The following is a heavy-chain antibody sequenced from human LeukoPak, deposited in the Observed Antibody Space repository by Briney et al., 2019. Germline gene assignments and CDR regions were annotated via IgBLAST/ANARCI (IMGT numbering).Heavy chain of an antibody. CDR2: IKSKTDGGTT. D-gene: IGHD4-11*01. CDR3: AREDYDYSNSFDY. CDR1: GFTFSKAW. V-gene: IGHV3-15*01. J-gene: IGHJ4*02. Sequence: GGSLRLSCAASGFTFSKAWMSWVRQAPGKGLEWVGRIKSKTDGGTTDYPAPVKGRFTISRDDSKNTLYLQMNSLKTEDTAVYYCAREDYDYSNSFDYWGQGTLVTVSS.